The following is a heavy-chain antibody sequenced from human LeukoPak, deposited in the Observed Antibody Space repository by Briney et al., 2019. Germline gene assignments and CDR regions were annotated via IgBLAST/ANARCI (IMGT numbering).Heavy chain of an antibody. J-gene: IGHJ4*02. CDR1: GGSISSYY. Sequence: SETLSLTCTVSGGSISSYYWSWIRQPAGKGLEWIVRIYTSGSTNYNPSLKSPVTMSLDTPKNQFSLTLSSATAPATAVFYCAAGDLGTVDYWGKGTLVTVSS. CDR2: IYTSGST. D-gene: IGHD7-27*01. V-gene: IGHV4-4*07. CDR3: AAGDLGTVDY.